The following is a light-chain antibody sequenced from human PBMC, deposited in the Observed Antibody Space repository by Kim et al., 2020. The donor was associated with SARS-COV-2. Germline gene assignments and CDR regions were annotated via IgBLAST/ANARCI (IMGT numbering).Light chain of an antibody. Sequence: QSALTQPRSVSGSPGQSVTISCTGTSSDVGAYNYVSWFQHHPGKAPKLMIYDVSKRPSGVPDRFSGPKSGNTASLTISGLQAEDEGDYYCCSYAGSYTYWVFGGGTQLTVL. V-gene: IGLV2-11*01. CDR2: DVS. CDR3: CSYAGSYTYWV. J-gene: IGLJ3*02. CDR1: SSDVGAYNY.